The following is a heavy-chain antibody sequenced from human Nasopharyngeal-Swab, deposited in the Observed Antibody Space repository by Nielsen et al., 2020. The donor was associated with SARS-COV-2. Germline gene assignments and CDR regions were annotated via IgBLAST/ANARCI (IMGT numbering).Heavy chain of an antibody. CDR1: GFTFSSYG. CDR2: IWYDGSNK. Sequence: GESLKISCAASGFTFSSYGMHWVRQAPGKGLEWVAVIWYDGSNKYYADSVKGRFTISRDNSKNTLYLQMNSLRAEDTAVYYCARDIEAMYSSSCLDYWGQGTLVTVSS. CDR3: ARDIEAMYSSSCLDY. D-gene: IGHD6-13*01. J-gene: IGHJ4*02. V-gene: IGHV3-33*01.